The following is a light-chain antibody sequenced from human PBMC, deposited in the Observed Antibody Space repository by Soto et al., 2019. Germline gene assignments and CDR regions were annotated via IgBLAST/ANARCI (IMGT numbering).Light chain of an antibody. CDR1: QSVSSY. CDR3: QQYNNWWT. CDR2: GAS. Sequence: EIVLTQSPATLSLSPGERATLSCRASQSVSSYLAWYQQKRGQAPRLLIYGASTRATGIPARFSGSGSGTEFTLTISSLESEDFAVYYCQQYNNWWTFGEGTKVDI. V-gene: IGKV3-15*01. J-gene: IGKJ1*01.